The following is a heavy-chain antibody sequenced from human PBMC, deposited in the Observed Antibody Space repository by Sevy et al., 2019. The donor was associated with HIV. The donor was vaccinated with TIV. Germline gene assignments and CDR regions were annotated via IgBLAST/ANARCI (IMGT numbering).Heavy chain of an antibody. CDR3: ARESPSDWYLDS. V-gene: IGHV3-33*01. CDR2: VLSDGNIK. J-gene: IGHJ5*01. Sequence: GGCLRLSCEASGFTLSNSGMHWVRQAPGKGLEWVAAVLSDGNIKYYHDSVKGRFTIFRDNSKNTQYLQMNSLRAEDTALYYRARESPSDWYLDSWGQGTLVTVSS. D-gene: IGHD6-19*01. CDR1: GFTLSNSG.